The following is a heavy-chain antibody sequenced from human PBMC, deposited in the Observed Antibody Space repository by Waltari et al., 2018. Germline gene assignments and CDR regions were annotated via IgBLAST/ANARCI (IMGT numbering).Heavy chain of an antibody. V-gene: IGHV3-30*18. CDR3: AKQYSNSDWSFDY. J-gene: IGHJ4*02. CDR1: GLTFSAWG. D-gene: IGHD6-6*01. CDR2: ISYYERNI. Sequence: QVQVVQSGGGVVQPGRSLRLSCKTSGLTFSAWGMHWVRQDPGKGLEWVAVISYYERNIHYADSVRGRFTIPRDNSKNTLYLQMNSLRPEDTAIYYCAKQYSNSDWSFDYWGQGTLVTVSS.